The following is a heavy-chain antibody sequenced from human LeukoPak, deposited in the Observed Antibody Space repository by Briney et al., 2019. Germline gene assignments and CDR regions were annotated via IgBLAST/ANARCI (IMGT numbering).Heavy chain of an antibody. CDR3: ARGRTTVTPYDNYYYYYMDV. Sequence: SVKVSCKASGGTFSSYAISWVRQAPGQGLEWMGGIIPIFGTANYAQKFQGRVTITTDESTSTAYMELSSLRSEDTAVYYCARGRTTVTPYDNYYYYYMDVWGKGTTVTVSS. J-gene: IGHJ6*03. V-gene: IGHV1-69*05. CDR2: IIPIFGTA. CDR1: GGTFSSYA. D-gene: IGHD4-11*01.